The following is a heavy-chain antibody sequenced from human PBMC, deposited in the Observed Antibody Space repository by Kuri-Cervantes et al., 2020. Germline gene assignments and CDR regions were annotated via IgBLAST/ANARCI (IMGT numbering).Heavy chain of an antibody. CDR2: IQPDGSDT. D-gene: IGHD6-13*01. CDR1: GFTFRNFW. Sequence: GESLKISCAASGFTFRNFWMSWVRQAPGKGLEWVATIQPDGSDTYYVDSVRGRFTISRDNTKNTLYLQMNSLRAEDTAVYYCARDISSSCFDYWGQGTLVTVSS. V-gene: IGHV3-7*01. J-gene: IGHJ4*02. CDR3: ARDISSSCFDY.